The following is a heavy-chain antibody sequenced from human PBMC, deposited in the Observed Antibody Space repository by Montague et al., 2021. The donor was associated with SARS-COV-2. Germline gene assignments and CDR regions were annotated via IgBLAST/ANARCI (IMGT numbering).Heavy chain of an antibody. CDR1: GASIGRSTYY. V-gene: IGHV4-39*07. CDR2: IYYSGTT. CDR3: GSDTTAYFRFDS. D-gene: IGHD3-9*01. Sequence: SETLSLTCTVSGASIGRSTYYWGRIRQPPGKDLEWIGTIYYSGTTHYNPSLRSPVTISLDTSQNQVSLRLTSVTAAATAFYYCGSDTTAYFRFDSWGQGTLVSVSS. J-gene: IGHJ4*02.